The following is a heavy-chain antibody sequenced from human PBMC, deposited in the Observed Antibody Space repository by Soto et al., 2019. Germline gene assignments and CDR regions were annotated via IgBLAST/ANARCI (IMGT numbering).Heavy chain of an antibody. Sequence: QVQLVQSGAEVKKPGSSVKVSCKASGGTFSSYAISWVRQAPGQGLEWMGGIIPIFGTANYAQKFQGRVTSAQAESTTTAYTELSRLRSEDAAVYYCAGSRDSISTSCHPPSFGFDFCAMHVWGHGATVTVAS. J-gene: IGHJ6*02. V-gene: IGHV1-69*05. CDR1: GGTFSSYA. D-gene: IGHD2-2*01. CDR3: AGSRDSISTSCHPPSFGFDFCAMHV. CDR2: IIPIFGTA.